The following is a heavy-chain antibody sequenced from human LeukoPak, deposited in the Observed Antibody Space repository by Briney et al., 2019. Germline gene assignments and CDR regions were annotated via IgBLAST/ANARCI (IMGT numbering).Heavy chain of an antibody. CDR1: GFTFSNYA. D-gene: IGHD3-22*01. J-gene: IGHJ4*02. V-gene: IGHV3-23*01. CDR2: ISGSGDST. CDR3: ARDHYYDSGDY. Sequence: GGSLRLSCAASGFTFSNYAMRWVRQAPGKGLEWVSGISGSGDSTYYADSVKGRFTISRDNSKNTLYLQMNSLRAEDTAVYYCARDHYYDSGDYWGQGTLVTVSS.